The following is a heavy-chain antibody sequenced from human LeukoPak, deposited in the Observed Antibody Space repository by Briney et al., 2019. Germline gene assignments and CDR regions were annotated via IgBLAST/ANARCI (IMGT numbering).Heavy chain of an antibody. CDR3: AAGYCSSTSCYARYYYYGMDV. D-gene: IGHD2-2*01. CDR1: GGTFSSYA. V-gene: IGHV1-69*13. CDR2: IIPIFGTA. J-gene: IGHJ6*02. Sequence: SVKVSCTASGGTFSSYAISWVRQAPGQGLEWMGGIIPIFGTANYAQKFQGRVTITADESTSTAYMELSSLRSEDTAVYYCAAGYCSSTSCYARYYYYGMDVWGQGTTVTVSS.